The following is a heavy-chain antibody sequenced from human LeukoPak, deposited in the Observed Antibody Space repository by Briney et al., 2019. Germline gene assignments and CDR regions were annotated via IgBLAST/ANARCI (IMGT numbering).Heavy chain of an antibody. Sequence: SETLSLTCTVSGGSISSYYWSWIRQPPGKGLEWIGYIYTSGSTNYNPSLKSRVTISVDTSKNQFSLKLSSVTAAHTAVYYCARLRGSSSLESAFDIWGQGTMVTVSS. CDR3: ARLRGSSSLESAFDI. V-gene: IGHV4-4*09. D-gene: IGHD6-6*01. J-gene: IGHJ3*02. CDR2: IYTSGST. CDR1: GGSISSYY.